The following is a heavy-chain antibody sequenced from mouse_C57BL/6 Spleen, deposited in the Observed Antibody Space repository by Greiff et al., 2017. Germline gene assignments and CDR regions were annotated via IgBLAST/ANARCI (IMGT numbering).Heavy chain of an antibody. J-gene: IGHJ3*01. V-gene: IGHV1-55*01. CDR1: GYTFTSYW. CDR2: IYPGSGST. D-gene: IGHD4-1*01. Sequence: VQLQQPGAELVMPGASVKLSCKASGYTFTSYWMHWVKQRPGQGLEWIGDIYPGSGSTNYNEKFKSKATLTVDTSSSTAYMQLSSLTSEDSAVYYCARANWESFAYWGQGTLVTVSA. CDR3: ARANWESFAY.